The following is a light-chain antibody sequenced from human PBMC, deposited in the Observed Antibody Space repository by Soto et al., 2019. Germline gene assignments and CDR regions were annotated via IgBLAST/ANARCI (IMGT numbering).Light chain of an antibody. CDR3: AAWDDGLSGHVV. J-gene: IGLJ2*01. CDR1: SSNIGSNY. CDR2: SNN. V-gene: IGLV1-47*02. Sequence: QSVLTQPPSASGTPGQRVTISCSGSSSNIGSNYVYWYQHLPGTAPKLLIYSNNQRPSGVPDRFSGSKSDTSASLAISGLRSEDEADYYCAAWDDGLSGHVVFGGGTQLTVL.